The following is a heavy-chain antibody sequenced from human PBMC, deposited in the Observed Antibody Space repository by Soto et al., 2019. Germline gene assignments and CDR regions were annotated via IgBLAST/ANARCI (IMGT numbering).Heavy chain of an antibody. CDR1: GGSFSGYY. CDR3: ARSLIAFEAFDR. CDR2: INHSGST. J-gene: IGHJ3*01. V-gene: IGHV4-34*01. D-gene: IGHD3-22*01. Sequence: QVQLQQWGAGLLKPSETLSLTCAVYGGSFSGYYWSWIRQPPGKGLEWIGEINHSGSTNYNPSIKGRVTISVDTSKNQFSRKLSSVTAADTAVYYCARSLIAFEAFDRWGQGTMVTVSS.